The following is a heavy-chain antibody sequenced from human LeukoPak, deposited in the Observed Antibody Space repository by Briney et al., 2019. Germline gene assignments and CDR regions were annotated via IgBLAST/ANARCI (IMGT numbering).Heavy chain of an antibody. V-gene: IGHV4-59*08. Sequence: SETLSLTCTVSGDSISNHYWSWIRQPPGKGLEWIGYIHYSGTTNYNPSLKSRVTMSVDTSKNQFSLRLSSVTAADTAVYYCARHSRIYYDFDYWGQGTLVTVSS. D-gene: IGHD1-26*01. CDR3: ARHSRIYYDFDY. CDR1: GDSISNHY. J-gene: IGHJ4*02. CDR2: IHYSGTT.